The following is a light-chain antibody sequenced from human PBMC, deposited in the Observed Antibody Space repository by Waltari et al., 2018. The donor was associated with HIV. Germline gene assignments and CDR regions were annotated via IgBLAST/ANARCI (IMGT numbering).Light chain of an antibody. CDR3: QVWDSDRAWV. V-gene: IGLV3-21*04. CDR1: NIRSKS. J-gene: IGLJ3*02. Sequence: SYVLTQPPSVSVAPGKTAGIACGGNNIRSKSGHWYQQKPGQAPALIIYYDSDRPSGVPERFSGSNSENTATLTISRVEAGDEADYYCQVWDSDRAWVFGGGTKLTVL. CDR2: YDS.